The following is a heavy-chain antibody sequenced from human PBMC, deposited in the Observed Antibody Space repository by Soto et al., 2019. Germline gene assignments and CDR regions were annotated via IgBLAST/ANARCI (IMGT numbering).Heavy chain of an antibody. V-gene: IGHV1-18*01. CDR3: ARDAVVVVAAGFAP. D-gene: IGHD2-15*01. CDR1: GYTFTSYG. Sequence: GASVKVSCKASGYTFTSYGISWVRQAPGQGLEWMGWISAYNGNTNYAQKLQGRVTMTTDTSTSTAYMELRSLRSDDTAVYYCARDAVVVVAAGFAPWGQGTLVTVSS. J-gene: IGHJ5*02. CDR2: ISAYNGNT.